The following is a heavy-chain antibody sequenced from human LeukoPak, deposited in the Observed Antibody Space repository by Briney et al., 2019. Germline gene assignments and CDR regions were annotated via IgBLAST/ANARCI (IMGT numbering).Heavy chain of an antibody. D-gene: IGHD4-17*01. CDR3: ARKTLYGDYFDY. V-gene: IGHV4-39*01. CDR2: IYYSGST. Sequence: SETLSLTCTVSGGSISSSSYYWGWIRQPPGKGLEWIGSIYYSGSTYYNPSLKSRVTISVDTSKNQFSLKLSSVTAADTAVYYCARKTLYGDYFDYWGQGTLVTVSS. J-gene: IGHJ4*02. CDR1: GGSISSSSYY.